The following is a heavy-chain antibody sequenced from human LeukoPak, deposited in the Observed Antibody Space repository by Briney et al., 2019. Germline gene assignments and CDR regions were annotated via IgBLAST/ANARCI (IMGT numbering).Heavy chain of an antibody. CDR2: ISGSGGSS. CDR1: GFTVSSYA. V-gene: IGHV3-23*01. J-gene: IGHJ4*02. Sequence: GGSLRLSCAASGFTVSSYAMSWVRQAPGKGLEWLLVISGSGGSSYYEDSVKGRFTISRDNDKNTLYLQMNSLSVEDTAVYYCAKESHNWTDHYVDYWGQGTLVTVSS. CDR3: AKESHNWTDHYVDY. D-gene: IGHD1-1*01.